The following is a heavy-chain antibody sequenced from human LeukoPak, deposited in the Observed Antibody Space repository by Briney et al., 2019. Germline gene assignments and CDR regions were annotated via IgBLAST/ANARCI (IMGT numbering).Heavy chain of an antibody. CDR2: IQYDGNNK. V-gene: IGHV3-30*02. CDR1: GFIFSSYG. CDR3: AKSSGGIRTLTTVVTPDY. Sequence: PGGSLRLSCAASGFIFSSYGMHWVRQAPGKGLEWVAFIQYDGNNKHYADSVKGRFTISRDNSKNTLYLQMNSPRAEDTAVYYCAKSSGGIRTLTTVVTPDYWGQGTLVTVSS. D-gene: IGHD4-23*01. J-gene: IGHJ4*02.